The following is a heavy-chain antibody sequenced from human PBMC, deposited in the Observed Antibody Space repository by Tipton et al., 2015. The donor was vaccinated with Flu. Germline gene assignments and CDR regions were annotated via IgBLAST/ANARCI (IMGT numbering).Heavy chain of an antibody. CDR3: ARRDYSNYASDPKSWFDP. CDR2: INHSGST. D-gene: IGHD4-11*01. V-gene: IGHV4-34*01. Sequence: TLSLTCAVYGGSFSGYYWSWIRQPPGKGLEWIGEINHSGSTIYNPSLKSRVTISIDTSKNQFSLKMKSVTASDMAVYYCARRDYSNYASDPKSWFDPWGQGTLVTVSS. CDR1: GGSFSGYY. J-gene: IGHJ5*02.